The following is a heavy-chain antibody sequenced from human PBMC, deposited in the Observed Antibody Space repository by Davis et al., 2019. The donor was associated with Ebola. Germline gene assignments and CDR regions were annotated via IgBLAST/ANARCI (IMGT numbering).Heavy chain of an antibody. CDR1: GGSISSYY. CDR3: SRDDRYCSSTRCDVFDV. J-gene: IGHJ3*01. V-gene: IGHV4-59*12. CDR2: IYYSGST. D-gene: IGHD2-2*01. Sequence: SETLSLTCTVSGGSISSYYWSWIRQPPGKGLEWIGYIYYSGSTNYNPSLKSRVTISVDTSKNQFSLKLSSVTAADTAVYYCSRDDRYCSSTRCDVFDVWGRGTMVSVSP.